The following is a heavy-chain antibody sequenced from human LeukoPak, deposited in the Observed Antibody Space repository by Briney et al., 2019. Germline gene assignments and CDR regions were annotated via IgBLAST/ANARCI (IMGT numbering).Heavy chain of an antibody. CDR3: ARDAFDI. V-gene: IGHV3-48*01. CDR1: GFTFSSYG. Sequence: GGSLRLSCAASGFTFSSYGMNWVRQAPGKGLEWVSYISSSSNIMNYADSVKGRFTTSRDNSKNTLYLQMNSLRAEDTAVYYCARDAFDIWGQGTMVTVSS. CDR2: ISSSSNIM. J-gene: IGHJ3*02.